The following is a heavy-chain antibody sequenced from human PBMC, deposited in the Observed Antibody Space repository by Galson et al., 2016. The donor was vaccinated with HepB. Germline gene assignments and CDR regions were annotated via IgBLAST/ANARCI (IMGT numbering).Heavy chain of an antibody. Sequence: SLRLSCAASGFDFSYYAMAWVRQAPGKGLQWVATVSITGQTTYYADSVKGRLTVTRDTSKNAVYLQMHRLTAEDTAIYYCAKPLSQMWLGFDSWGQGALVTVSS. CDR3: AKPLSQMWLGFDS. J-gene: IGHJ4*02. V-gene: IGHV3-23*01. CDR1: GFDFSYYA. D-gene: IGHD5-18*01. CDR2: VSITGQTT.